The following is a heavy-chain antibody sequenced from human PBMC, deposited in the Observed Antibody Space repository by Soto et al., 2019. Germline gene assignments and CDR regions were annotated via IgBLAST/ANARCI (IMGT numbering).Heavy chain of an antibody. CDR2: ISFDGRST. Sequence: ESGGGVVQPGRSLRLSCAASGFTFSSFVMHWVRQSPGKGLEWVAVISFDGRSTYYADSVKGRFTVSRDNSKNTLFLQMNSLITDDTAIYYCAKHSGSAWYPYYFDYWGQGTLVTVSS. CDR3: AKHSGSAWYPYYFDY. CDR1: GFTFSSFV. V-gene: IGHV3-30*18. D-gene: IGHD6-19*01. J-gene: IGHJ4*02.